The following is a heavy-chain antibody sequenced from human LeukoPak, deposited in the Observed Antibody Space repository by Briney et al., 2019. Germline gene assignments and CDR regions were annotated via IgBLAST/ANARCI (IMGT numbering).Heavy chain of an antibody. D-gene: IGHD6-19*01. CDR1: GFTFSSYA. Sequence: PGGSLRLSCAGSGFTFSSYAMSWVRQAPGKGLEWVSGISGSGGSTYYADSVKGRFSISRDDSKNTVYLQMNSLRAEDTAVYYCAKSPDVAGTGRFDYWGQGTLVTVSS. CDR3: AKSPDVAGTGRFDY. CDR2: ISGSGGST. J-gene: IGHJ4*02. V-gene: IGHV3-23*01.